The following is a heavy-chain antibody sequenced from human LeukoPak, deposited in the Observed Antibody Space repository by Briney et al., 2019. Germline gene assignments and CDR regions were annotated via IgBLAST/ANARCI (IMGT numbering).Heavy chain of an antibody. J-gene: IGHJ4*02. CDR1: GFTVSSNY. V-gene: IGHV3-53*01. D-gene: IGHD3-10*01. CDR2: IYSGGST. CDR3: ARMRWFGEPYYFDY. Sequence: GGSLRLSCAASGFTVSSNYMSWVRQAPGKGLEGVSVIYSGGSTYYADSVKGRFTISRDNSKNTLYLQMNSLRAEDTAVYYCARMRWFGEPYYFDYWGQGTLVTVSS.